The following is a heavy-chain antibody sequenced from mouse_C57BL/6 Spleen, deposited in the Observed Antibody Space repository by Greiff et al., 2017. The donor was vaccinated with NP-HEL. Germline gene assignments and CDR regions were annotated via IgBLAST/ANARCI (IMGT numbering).Heavy chain of an antibody. V-gene: IGHV1-64*01. CDR1: GYTFTSYW. Sequence: VQLQQPGAELVKPGASVKLSCKASGYTFTSYWMHWVKQRPGQGLEWIGMILPNSGSTNYNEKFKSKATLTVDKSSSTAYMQLSSLTSEDSAVYYCASQDYGNSWFAYWGKGTLVTVSA. CDR3: ASQDYGNSWFAY. D-gene: IGHD2-1*01. J-gene: IGHJ3*01. CDR2: ILPNSGST.